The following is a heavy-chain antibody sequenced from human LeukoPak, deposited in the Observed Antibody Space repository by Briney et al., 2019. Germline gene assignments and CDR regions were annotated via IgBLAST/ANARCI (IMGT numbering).Heavy chain of an antibody. D-gene: IGHD4-23*01. CDR1: GFNFNYFA. CDR2: IGDAVTSA. V-gene: IGHV3-23*01. Sequence: GGSLRLSCEASGFNFNYFAMSWVRQVPGKRLEWVSTIGDAVTSASYADSVRGRFSMSRDNSKNMVYLQMDSLRAEDTAVYFCSRVKYGGNSGYHFDSWGLGTLVTVSS. J-gene: IGHJ4*02. CDR3: SRVKYGGNSGYHFDS.